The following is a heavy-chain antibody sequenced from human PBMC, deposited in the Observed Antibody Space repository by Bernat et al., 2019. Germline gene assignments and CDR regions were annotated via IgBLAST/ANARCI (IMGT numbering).Heavy chain of an antibody. V-gene: IGHV4-59*08. CDR1: GGSISNYY. CDR3: ARHFGQPHPFEY. D-gene: IGHD3-10*01. J-gene: IGHJ4*02. CDR2: IHQRGTT. Sequence: QVQLQESGPGLVKPSETLSLTCTVSGGSISNYYWSWIRQPPGKGLEWIGYIHQRGTTNYNPSLKSRVTISVDTSNQFSLRLSSVTAADTAVYFCARHFGQPHPFEYWGQGILVTVS.